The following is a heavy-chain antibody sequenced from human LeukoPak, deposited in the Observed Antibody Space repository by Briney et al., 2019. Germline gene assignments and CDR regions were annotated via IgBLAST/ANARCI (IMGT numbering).Heavy chain of an antibody. Sequence: PGGSLRLSCAASGFTFSSYAMSWVRQAPGKGLEWVSAISGSGGSTYYADSVKGRFAISRDNSKNTLYLQMNSLRAEDTAVYYCAKGGESAWELLALDYWGQGTLVTVSS. CDR1: GFTFSSYA. J-gene: IGHJ4*02. V-gene: IGHV3-23*01. CDR3: AKGGESAWELLALDY. CDR2: ISGSGGST. D-gene: IGHD1-26*01.